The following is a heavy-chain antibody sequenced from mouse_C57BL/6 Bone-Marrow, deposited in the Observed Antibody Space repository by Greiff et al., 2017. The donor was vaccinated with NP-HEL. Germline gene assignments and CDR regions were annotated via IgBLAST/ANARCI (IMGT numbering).Heavy chain of an antibody. CDR1: GFNIKDDY. Sequence: VQLQQSGAELVRPGASVKLSCTASGFNIKDDYMHWVKQRPEQGLEWIGWIDPENGDTEYASKFQGKATITADTSSNTAYLQLSSLTSDDTAVYYCTTLGSSYAMDYWGQGTSVTVSS. J-gene: IGHJ4*01. CDR2: IDPENGDT. D-gene: IGHD1-1*01. V-gene: IGHV14-4*01. CDR3: TTLGSSYAMDY.